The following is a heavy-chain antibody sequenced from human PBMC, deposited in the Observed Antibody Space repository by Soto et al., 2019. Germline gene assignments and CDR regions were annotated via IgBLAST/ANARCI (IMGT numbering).Heavy chain of an antibody. CDR3: TLGGIVVVPTLDY. D-gene: IGHD2-2*01. CDR1: GFTFSNAW. J-gene: IGHJ4*02. Sequence: GGSLRLSCAASGFTFSNAWMSWVRQAPGKWLEWVGRIKSKTDGGTTDYAAPVKGRFTISRDDSKNTLYLQMNSLKTEDTAVYYCTLGGIVVVPTLDYWGQGTLVTVSS. V-gene: IGHV3-15*01. CDR2: IKSKTDGGTT.